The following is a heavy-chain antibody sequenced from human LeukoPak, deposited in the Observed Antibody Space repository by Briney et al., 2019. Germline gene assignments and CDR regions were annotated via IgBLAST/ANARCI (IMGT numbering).Heavy chain of an antibody. CDR3: EAAIDIVTGYPFDY. CDR2: IVVGSGNT. CDR1: GFTFTSSA. Sequence: ASVKVSCKASGFTFTSSAMQWVRQARGQRLEWIGWIVVGSGNTNYAQEFQERVTITRDMSTSTAYMELSSLRSEDTAVYYCEAAIDIVTGYPFDYWGQGTLVTVSS. V-gene: IGHV1-58*02. J-gene: IGHJ4*02. D-gene: IGHD3-9*01.